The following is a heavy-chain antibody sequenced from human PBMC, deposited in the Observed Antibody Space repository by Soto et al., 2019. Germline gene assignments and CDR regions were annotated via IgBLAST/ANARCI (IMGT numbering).Heavy chain of an antibody. V-gene: IGHV2-5*02. D-gene: IGHD6-13*01. CDR1: GFSLSTSGVG. J-gene: IGHJ5*02. CDR2: IYWDDDK. Sequence: QITLKESGPTLVKPTQTITLTCTFSGFSLSTSGVGVGWIRQPPGKALGWLALIYWDDDKRYSPSLKSRLTITKDTTKNHVVLTVSHMDPMDPATYYCAHSAPSISLYAGFDPWGQGTLVTVSS. CDR3: AHSAPSISLYAGFDP.